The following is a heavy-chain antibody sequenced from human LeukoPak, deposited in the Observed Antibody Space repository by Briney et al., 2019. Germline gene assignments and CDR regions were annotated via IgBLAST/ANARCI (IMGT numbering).Heavy chain of an antibody. J-gene: IGHJ4*02. CDR1: GYSFTSYW. CDR2: IYPGDSDT. CDR3: ARLVEPAANPLWFGELLQGAGGDY. Sequence: LGESLKISCKGSGYSFTSYWIGWVRQMPGKGLEWMGIIYPGDSDTRYSPSFQGQVTISADKSISTAYLQWSSLKASDTAMYYCARLVEPAANPLWFGELLQGAGGDYWGQGTRVTVSS. D-gene: IGHD3-10*01. V-gene: IGHV5-51*01.